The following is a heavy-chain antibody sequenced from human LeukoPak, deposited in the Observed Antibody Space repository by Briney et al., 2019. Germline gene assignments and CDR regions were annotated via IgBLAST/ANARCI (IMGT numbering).Heavy chain of an antibody. Sequence: SVKVSCKASGGTFSSYAISWVRQAPGQGLEWMGRIIPILGIANYAQKFQGRVTITADKSTSTAYMELSSLRSEDTAVYYCAVIANIAAAGNPDFDYWGQGTLVTVSS. J-gene: IGHJ4*02. CDR2: IIPILGIA. CDR3: AVIANIAAAGNPDFDY. V-gene: IGHV1-69*04. CDR1: GGTFSSYA. D-gene: IGHD6-13*01.